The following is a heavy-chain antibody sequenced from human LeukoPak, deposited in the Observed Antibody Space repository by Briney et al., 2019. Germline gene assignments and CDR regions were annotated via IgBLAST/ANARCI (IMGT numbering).Heavy chain of an antibody. CDR2: IYPGDSDT. CDR3: ARIVATSRDAFDI. CDR1: GYSFTNYL. Sequence: GGSLKIFRKGSGYSFTNYLNGWGRPMPGKGLEWMGIIYPGDSDTRYSPSFQGQVTISADKSISTAYLQWSSLKASDTAMYYCARIVATSRDAFDIWGQGTMVTVSS. V-gene: IGHV5-51*01. D-gene: IGHD5-12*01. J-gene: IGHJ3*02.